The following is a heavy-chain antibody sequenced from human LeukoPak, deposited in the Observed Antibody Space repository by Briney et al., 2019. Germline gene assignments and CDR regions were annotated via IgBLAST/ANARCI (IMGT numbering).Heavy chain of an antibody. Sequence: SETLSLTYVVCGGSIRNYYWSWIRQPAGQGLEWLGRIHTSGSTNYSPSLKSRLTMSVDMSKNQFSLKLSSVTAADTAVYYCARHNDYYVVGGMDIWGQGSTVTVSS. CDR1: GGSIRNYY. V-gene: IGHV4-4*07. D-gene: IGHD3-10*02. J-gene: IGHJ6*02. CDR2: IHTSGST. CDR3: ARHNDYYVVGGMDI.